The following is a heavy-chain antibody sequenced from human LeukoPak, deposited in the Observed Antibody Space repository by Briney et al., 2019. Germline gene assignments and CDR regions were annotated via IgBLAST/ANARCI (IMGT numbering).Heavy chain of an antibody. D-gene: IGHD2-15*01. J-gene: IGHJ4*02. CDR3: AKVRSCSGGSCPDVFDY. CDR2: ITGNIDRT. V-gene: IGHV3-23*01. CDR1: GFIFNDYA. Sequence: GGSLRLSCSTSGFIFNDYAMAWVRQAPGKGLEWVSAITGNIDRTSYADSVKGRFTISRDNSKNTLYLQMNSLRAEDTAVYYCAKVRSCSGGSCPDVFDYWGQGTLVTVSS.